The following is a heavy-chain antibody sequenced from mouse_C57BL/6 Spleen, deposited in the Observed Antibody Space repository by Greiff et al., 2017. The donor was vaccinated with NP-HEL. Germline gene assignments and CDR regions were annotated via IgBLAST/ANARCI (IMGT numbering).Heavy chain of an antibody. V-gene: IGHV5-17*01. CDR2: ISSGSSTI. J-gene: IGHJ4*01. CDR3: AKGGPYAMDY. CDR1: GFTFSDYG. Sequence: EVKLEESGGGLVKPGGSLKLSCAASGFTFSDYGMHWVRQAPEKGLEWVAYISSGSSTIYYADTVKGRFTISRDNAKNTLFLQMTSLRSEDTAMYYCAKGGPYAMDYWGQGTSVTVSS.